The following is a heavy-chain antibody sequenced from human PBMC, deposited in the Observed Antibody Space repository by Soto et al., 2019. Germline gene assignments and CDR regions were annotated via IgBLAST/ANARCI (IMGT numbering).Heavy chain of an antibody. Sequence: SETLSLTCTIPGDSIGSTSYYWGWIRQPPGKGLEWIGSISYSGSTYYNPSLKSRVTISVDTSRIHFSLQLISVTAADTAVYYCARQSYDSSDYFDYWGQGTVVTVSS. D-gene: IGHD3-22*01. CDR2: ISYSGST. V-gene: IGHV4-39*01. J-gene: IGHJ4*02. CDR1: GDSIGSTSYY. CDR3: ARQSYDSSDYFDY.